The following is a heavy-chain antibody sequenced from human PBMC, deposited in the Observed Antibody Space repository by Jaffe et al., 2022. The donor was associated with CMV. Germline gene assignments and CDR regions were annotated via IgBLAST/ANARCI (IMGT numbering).Heavy chain of an antibody. CDR2: ISHNGNT. CDR1: GGSTTTYY. Sequence: QVQLQESGPGLVKPSETLSLTCTVSGGSTTTYYWSWIRQPPGQGLEWIGYISHNGNTDYNPSLKSRVTISVDTSKKQFSLKLASVTAADTAVYYCATGDDSSGYSLFDYWGQGTLVTVSS. J-gene: IGHJ4*02. V-gene: IGHV4-59*01. CDR3: ATGDDSSGYSLFDY. D-gene: IGHD3-22*01.